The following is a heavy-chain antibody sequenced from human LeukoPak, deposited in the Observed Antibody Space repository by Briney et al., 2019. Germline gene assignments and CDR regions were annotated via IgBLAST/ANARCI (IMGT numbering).Heavy chain of an antibody. J-gene: IGHJ6*03. CDR2: ISSSSSTI. CDR1: GFTFSSYS. V-gene: IGHV3-48*01. CDR3: ARRGIRDYYDSSGYYPQYYYYYMDV. Sequence: PGGSLRLSCAASGFTFSSYSMNWVRQAPGKGLEWVSYISSSSSTIYYADSVKGRFTISRDNAKNSLYLQMNSLRAEDTAVYYCARRGIRDYYDSSGYYPQYYYYYMDVWGKGTTVTISS. D-gene: IGHD3-22*01.